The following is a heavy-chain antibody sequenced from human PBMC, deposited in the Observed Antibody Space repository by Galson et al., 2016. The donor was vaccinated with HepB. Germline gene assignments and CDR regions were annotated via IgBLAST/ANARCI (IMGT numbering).Heavy chain of an antibody. Sequence: SVKVSCKAPGYTFTSYGISWVRQAPGQGLEWMGWISAYNGNTNYAQKLQGRVTLTTDTSTSTAHMELRSLRSEDTAVYYCARDRHQYSSGWYVGGMDVWGQGTTVTVSS. D-gene: IGHD6-19*01. V-gene: IGHV1-18*01. J-gene: IGHJ6*02. CDR1: GYTFTSYG. CDR3: ARDRHQYSSGWYVGGMDV. CDR2: ISAYNGNT.